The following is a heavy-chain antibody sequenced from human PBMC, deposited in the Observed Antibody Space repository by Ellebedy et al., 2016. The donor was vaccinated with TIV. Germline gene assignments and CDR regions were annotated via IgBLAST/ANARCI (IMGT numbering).Heavy chain of an antibody. CDR1: GYTFTRYF. Sequence: ASVKVSXXSSGYTFTRYFIHWVRQAPGQGLEWMGIINPRRGSTNYAPKFQGRVTMTRDTSTRTVYLEVTSLKSEDTAVYYCARDGAPLPPIGDNGNWFDPWGQGSLITVSS. CDR2: INPRRGST. V-gene: IGHV1-46*01. D-gene: IGHD4-17*01. CDR3: ARDGAPLPPIGDNGNWFDP. J-gene: IGHJ5*02.